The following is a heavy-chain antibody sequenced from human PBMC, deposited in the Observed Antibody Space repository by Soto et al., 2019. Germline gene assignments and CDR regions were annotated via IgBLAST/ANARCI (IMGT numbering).Heavy chain of an antibody. CDR2: IYESGYT. V-gene: IGHV4-31*03. Sequence: SETLSPTCTVSGASVSSGAYYWGWVRQRPGRGLEWIGYIYESGYTYYNTSLKSRLTVSLDRSNNQFSLGLTSVTAADTAVYYCVGALRHTAMVYPGFDPWGQGTLVTVSS. D-gene: IGHD5-18*01. CDR3: VGALRHTAMVYPGFDP. CDR1: GASVSSGAYY. J-gene: IGHJ5*02.